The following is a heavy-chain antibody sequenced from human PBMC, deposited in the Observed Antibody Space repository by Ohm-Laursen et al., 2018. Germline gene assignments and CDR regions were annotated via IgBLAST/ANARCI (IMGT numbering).Heavy chain of an antibody. CDR2: TYDSGST. CDR3: ASTAAGTDYYGMDV. CDR1: GGSISKGGYY. V-gene: IGHV4-30-4*08. D-gene: IGHD6-13*01. Sequence: TLSLTCTVSGGSISKGGYYWSWIRQPPGKGLEWIGYTYDSGSTYYNPSLKSRVAISVDTSKNQFSLKLSSLTAADTAVYYCASTAAGTDYYGMDVWGQGTTVTVSS. J-gene: IGHJ6*02.